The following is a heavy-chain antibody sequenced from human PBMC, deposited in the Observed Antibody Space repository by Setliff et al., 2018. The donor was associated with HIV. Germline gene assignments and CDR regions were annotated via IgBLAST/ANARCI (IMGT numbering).Heavy chain of an antibody. Sequence: HPGGSLRLSCKASGFSFRSYAMSWVRQAPGKGLEWVSGITGSGGSTYYADSVKDRSTISRDNSGDTLYLHINSLRAEDAAVYYCAKASRGEYYDNSGFFVTYFDYWGQGKLVTVSS. V-gene: IGHV3-23*01. J-gene: IGHJ4*02. CDR2: ITGSGGST. CDR3: AKASRGEYYDNSGFFVTYFDY. D-gene: IGHD3-22*01. CDR1: GFSFRSYA.